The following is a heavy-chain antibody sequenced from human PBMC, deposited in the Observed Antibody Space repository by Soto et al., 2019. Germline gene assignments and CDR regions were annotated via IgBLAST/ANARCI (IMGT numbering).Heavy chain of an antibody. CDR2: ISYDGSDK. D-gene: IGHD6-19*01. CDR3: AKEGEGYSSGPLYYYGMDV. CDR1: GFTFNKFG. Sequence: QVQLVESGGGVVQPGRSLRLSCAASGFTFNKFGMHWVRQTPGKGLEWVALISYDGSDKYYAVSVKGRSTISRDNSRNTLYLHLNSLKSDDTAVYYCAKEGEGYSSGPLYYYGMDVWGQGTRVTVSS. J-gene: IGHJ6*02. V-gene: IGHV3-30*18.